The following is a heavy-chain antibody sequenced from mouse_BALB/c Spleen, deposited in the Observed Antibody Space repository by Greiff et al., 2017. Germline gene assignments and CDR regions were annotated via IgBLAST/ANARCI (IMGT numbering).Heavy chain of an antibody. CDR3: ARDGTDWYFDV. Sequence: VQLQQSGPELMKPGASVKISCKASGYSFTSYYMHWVKQSHGKSLEWIGYIDPFNGGTSYNQKFKGKATLTVDKSSSTAYMHLSSLTSEDSAVYYCARDGTDWYFDVWGAGTTVTVSS. V-gene: IGHV1S135*01. D-gene: IGHD4-1*01. CDR1: GYSFTSYY. CDR2: IDPFNGGT. J-gene: IGHJ1*01.